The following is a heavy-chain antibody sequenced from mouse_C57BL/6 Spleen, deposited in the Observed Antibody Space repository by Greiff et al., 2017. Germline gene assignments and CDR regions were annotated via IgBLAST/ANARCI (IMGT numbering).Heavy chain of an antibody. V-gene: IGHV1-80*01. Sequence: QVQLQQSGAELVKPGASVKISCKAPGYAFSSYWMNWVKQRPGKGLEWIGQIYPGDADTNYNGKFKGKATLTADKSSSTAYMQLSSLTSEDSAVYFGARPLYSNYAMDYWGQGTSVTVSS. D-gene: IGHD2-5*01. J-gene: IGHJ4*01. CDR1: GYAFSSYW. CDR2: IYPGDADT. CDR3: ARPLYSNYAMDY.